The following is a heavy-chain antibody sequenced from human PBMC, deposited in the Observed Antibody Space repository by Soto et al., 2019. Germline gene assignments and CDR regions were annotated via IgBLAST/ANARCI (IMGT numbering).Heavy chain of an antibody. V-gene: IGHV3-30-3*01. Sequence: GSLRLSCAASGFTFSSYAMHWVRQAPGKGLEWVAVISYDGSNKYYADSVKGRFTISRDNSKNTLYLQMNSLRAEDTAVYYCARVAHKYYYDSSGYYYNYWGQGTLVTVSS. CDR3: ARVAHKYYYDSSGYYYNY. J-gene: IGHJ4*02. CDR2: ISYDGSNK. D-gene: IGHD3-22*01. CDR1: GFTFSSYA.